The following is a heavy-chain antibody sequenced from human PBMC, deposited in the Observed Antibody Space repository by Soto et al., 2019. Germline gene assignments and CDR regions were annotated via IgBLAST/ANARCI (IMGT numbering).Heavy chain of an antibody. D-gene: IGHD5-12*01. V-gene: IGHV4-30-4*01. J-gene: IGHJ4*02. CDR3: ASRRDGYNSDDY. Sequence: QVQLQESGPGLVKPSQTLSLTCTVSGGSISSGDYYWSWIRQPPGKGLEWIGYIYYSGSTYYNPDIKSRVTISVDTSKNQSSLKLSSVTAADTAVYYCASRRDGYNSDDYWGQGTLVTVSS. CDR2: IYYSGST. CDR1: GGSISSGDYY.